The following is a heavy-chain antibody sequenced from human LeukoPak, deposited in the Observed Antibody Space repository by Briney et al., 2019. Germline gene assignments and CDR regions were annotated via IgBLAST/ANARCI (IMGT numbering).Heavy chain of an antibody. D-gene: IGHD6-19*01. V-gene: IGHV4-34*01. J-gene: IGHJ4*02. CDR2: INHSGST. CDR3: ASLATVAGSDY. CDR1: GGSFSGYY. Sequence: SETLSLTCAVYGGSFSGYYWSWIRQPPGKGLEWIGEINHSGSTNYNPSLKSRVTISVDTSKNQFSLKLSSVTAADTAVYYCASLATVAGSDYWGQGTLVTVSS.